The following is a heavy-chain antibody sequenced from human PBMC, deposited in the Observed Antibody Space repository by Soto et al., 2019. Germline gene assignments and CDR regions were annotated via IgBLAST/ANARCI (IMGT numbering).Heavy chain of an antibody. Sequence: QVQLQESGPGLVKPSQTLSLTCTVSGGSISSGGYYWSWIRQHPGKGLEWIGYIYYSGSTYYNPSLKSRVTISVDTSKNQFSLKLSSVTAADTAVYYCARGSDDCSGGSCLPLWDSSGYYPFDYWGQGTLVTVSS. D-gene: IGHD2-15*01. V-gene: IGHV4-31*03. CDR2: IYYSGST. CDR3: ARGSDDCSGGSCLPLWDSSGYYPFDY. CDR1: GGSISSGGYY. J-gene: IGHJ4*02.